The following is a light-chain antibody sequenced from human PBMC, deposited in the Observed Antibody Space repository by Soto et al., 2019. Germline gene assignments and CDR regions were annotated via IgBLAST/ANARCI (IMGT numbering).Light chain of an antibody. V-gene: IGKV3-15*01. J-gene: IGKJ4*01. CDR3: MQSVQFPRT. Sequence: EKVMTQSPANLSVSPGERATLSCRASQSVSSNLAWYQQKPGQAPRLLIFEVSNHFSGVPDRFSGSGSGTDFTLKITRVEAEDVGVYYLMQSVQFPRTFGGGT. CDR2: EVS. CDR1: QSVSSN.